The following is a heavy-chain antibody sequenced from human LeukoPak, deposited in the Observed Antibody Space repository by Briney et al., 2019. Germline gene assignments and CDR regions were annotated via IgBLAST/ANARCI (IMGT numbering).Heavy chain of an antibody. CDR2: IYCSGST. CDR1: GGSVSSIIYY. CDR3: ARDLELERNRWNYFES. Sequence: PSETLSLTCTVSGGSVSSIIYYWGWIRQPPGKGLEWIGTIYCSGSTYYNVSLKSRVTISVDTSRNQFSLKLSSVTAADTAVYYCARDLELERNRWNYFESWGQGTLVTVSS. D-gene: IGHD1-1*01. V-gene: IGHV4-39*07. J-gene: IGHJ4*02.